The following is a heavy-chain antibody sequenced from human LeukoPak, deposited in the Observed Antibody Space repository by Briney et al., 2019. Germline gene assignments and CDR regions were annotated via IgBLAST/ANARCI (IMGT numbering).Heavy chain of an antibody. V-gene: IGHV3-30*02. CDR2: MRYDGSNK. CDR1: GFTFSDYD. J-gene: IGHJ4*02. CDR3: AKDLGTPGYNFDY. Sequence: GGSLRLSCAASGFTFSDYDMNWVRQAPGKGLEWVAFMRYDGSNKYYADSVKGRFTISRDNSKNTLYLQMSSLRAEDTAVFYCAKDLGTPGYNFDYLGQGTLVTVSS. D-gene: IGHD5-24*01.